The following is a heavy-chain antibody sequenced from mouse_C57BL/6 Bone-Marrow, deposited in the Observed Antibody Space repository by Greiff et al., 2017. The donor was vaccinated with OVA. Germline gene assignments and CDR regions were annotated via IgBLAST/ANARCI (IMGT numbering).Heavy chain of an antibody. J-gene: IGHJ2*01. Sequence: QVQLKESGPGLVAPSQSLSITCTVSGFSLTSYGVSWVRQPPGKGLEWLGVLWGDGSTNYHSALISSLSISKDNAESQVFIKQSSLQTDDTAKYDCAKLMTTVVAFDYWGQGTTLTVSS. CDR1: GFSLTSYG. V-gene: IGHV2-3*01. D-gene: IGHD1-1*01. CDR3: AKLMTTVVAFDY. CDR2: LWGDGST.